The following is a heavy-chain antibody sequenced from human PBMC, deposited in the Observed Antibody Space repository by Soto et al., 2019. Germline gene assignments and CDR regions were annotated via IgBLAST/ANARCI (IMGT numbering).Heavy chain of an antibody. Sequence: QVQLVQSGAEVKKPGSSVKVSCKASGDTFSFYTINWVRQAPGLGLEWMGRVNPILSMSNYAQKCQGRVTMTADKSTSTAYMELRSLRSEDTAFYYCATSYGSGYRAFDYWGQGALVTVSS. D-gene: IGHD3-10*01. CDR2: VNPILSMS. V-gene: IGHV1-69*02. CDR1: GDTFSFYT. J-gene: IGHJ4*02. CDR3: ATSYGSGYRAFDY.